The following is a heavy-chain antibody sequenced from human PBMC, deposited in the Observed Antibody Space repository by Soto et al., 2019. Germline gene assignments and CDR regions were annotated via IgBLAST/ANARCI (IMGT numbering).Heavy chain of an antibody. CDR3: ATPRKNYYYYGFDV. CDR1: GGSFSGYY. Sequence: QVQLQQWGAGLLKPSETLSLTCTVYGGSFSGYYWSWIRQPPGKGLEWIGEINPTGITKYNPSLKGRVTISVDTSKSQFSLKLNSVTAADTAVYYCATPRKNYYYYGFDVWGQGTTVTVSS. J-gene: IGHJ6*02. CDR2: INPTGIT. V-gene: IGHV4-34*01.